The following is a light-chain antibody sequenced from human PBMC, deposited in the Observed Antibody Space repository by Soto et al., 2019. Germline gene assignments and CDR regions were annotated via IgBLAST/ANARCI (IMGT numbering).Light chain of an antibody. CDR2: EVN. CDR3: FSFTTTSTHV. Sequence: QSALTQPASLSGSPGQSITISCTGTSSDIGAYDYVSWFQQHPGKAPKLMISEVNNRPSGVSNRFSGSKSGNTAYLTISGLQAEEQADSFCFSFTTTSTHVFGTGTKVTVL. V-gene: IGLV2-14*01. CDR1: SSDIGAYDY. J-gene: IGLJ1*01.